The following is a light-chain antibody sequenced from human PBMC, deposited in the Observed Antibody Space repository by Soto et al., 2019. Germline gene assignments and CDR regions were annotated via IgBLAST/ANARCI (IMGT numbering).Light chain of an antibody. CDR2: AAS. CDR1: QSISSY. CDR3: QQSYSTPRT. V-gene: IGKV1-39*01. Sequence: DIQMTQSPSALSAAVGDRVTVTFRSSQSISSYLNWYQQKPGKAPKLLIYAASSLQSGVPSRFSGSGSGTDFTLTISSLQPEDFATYYCQQSYSTPRTFGQGTTV. J-gene: IGKJ1*01.